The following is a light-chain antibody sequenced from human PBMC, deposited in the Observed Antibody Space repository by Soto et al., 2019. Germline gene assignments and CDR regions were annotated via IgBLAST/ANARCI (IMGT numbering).Light chain of an antibody. J-gene: IGLJ2*01. CDR3: CSYAGDDTMI. CDR1: SSNVGSYNL. Sequence: QSALTQPASVSGSPGQSITISCTGTSSNVGSYNLVSWYRQHPGEAPKLMLYEGTRRPSGVSGCFSGSKSGKTASLTISGLQAGDEADYYCCSYAGDDTMIFGGGTKVAVL. V-gene: IGLV2-23*01. CDR2: EGT.